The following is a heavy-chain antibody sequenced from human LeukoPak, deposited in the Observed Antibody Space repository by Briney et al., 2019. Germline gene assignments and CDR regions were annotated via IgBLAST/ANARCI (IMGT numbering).Heavy chain of an antibody. V-gene: IGHV1-2*02. Sequence: ASVKVSCKASGYTFTGYYMHWVRQAPGQGLEWMGWINPNSGGTIYAQKFQGRVTMTRDTSISTAYMELSRLRSDDTAVYYCAGEISRLQFDYWGQGTLVTVSS. CDR2: INPNSGGT. J-gene: IGHJ4*02. CDR1: GYTFTGYY. CDR3: AGEISRLQFDY. D-gene: IGHD5-24*01.